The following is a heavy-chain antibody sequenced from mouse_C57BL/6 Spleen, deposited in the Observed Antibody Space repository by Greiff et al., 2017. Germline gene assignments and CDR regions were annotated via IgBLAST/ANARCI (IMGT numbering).Heavy chain of an antibody. J-gene: IGHJ2*01. V-gene: IGHV10-1*01. CDR1: GFSFNTYA. D-gene: IGHD1-1*01. CDR2: IRSKSNNYAT. CDR3: VRGNYGSSYDY. Sequence: LVESGGGLVQPKGSLKLSCAASGFSFNTYAMNWVRQAPGKGLEWVARIRSKSNNYATYYADSVKDRFTISRDDSESMLYLQMNNLKTEDTAMYYCVRGNYGSSYDYWGQGTTLTVSS.